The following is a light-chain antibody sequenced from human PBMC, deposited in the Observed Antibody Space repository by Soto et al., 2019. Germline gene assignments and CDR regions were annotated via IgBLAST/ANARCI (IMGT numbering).Light chain of an antibody. V-gene: IGLV2-14*03. J-gene: IGLJ2*01. CDR2: DVS. Sequence: QSALTQPASVSGSPGQSITISCTGTSSDVGGYNYVSWYQQHPGKAPKLMIYDVSNRPSGVSNRFYGYKSGNTASVTISGLQAEDEADYYCSSYTSSSTLVFGGGTKLTVL. CDR3: SSYTSSSTLV. CDR1: SSDVGGYNY.